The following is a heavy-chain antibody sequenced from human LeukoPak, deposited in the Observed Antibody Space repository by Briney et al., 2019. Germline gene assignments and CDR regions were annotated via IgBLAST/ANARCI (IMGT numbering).Heavy chain of an antibody. D-gene: IGHD5-18*01. CDR2: TNPNSGGT. CDR1: GYTFTGYY. CDR3: ARGQRGYSYGWGYWYFDL. V-gene: IGHV1-2*02. Sequence: ASVKVSCKASGYTFTGYYMHWVRQAPGQGLEWMGWTNPNSGGTNYAQKFQGRVTMTRDTSISTAYMELSRLRSDDTAVYYCARGQRGYSYGWGYWYFDLWGRGTLVTVSS. J-gene: IGHJ2*01.